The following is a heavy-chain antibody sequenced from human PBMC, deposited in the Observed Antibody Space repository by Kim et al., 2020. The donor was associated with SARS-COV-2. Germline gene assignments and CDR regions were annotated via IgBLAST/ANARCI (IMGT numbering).Heavy chain of an antibody. CDR2: K. J-gene: IGHJ4*02. V-gene: IGHV3-30*02. CDR3: AKDGGVNLLDY. D-gene: IGHD3-16*01. Sequence: KYYADSVKGRFTISRDNSKNTLYLQMNSLRAEDTAVYYCAKDGGVNLLDYWGQGTLVTVSS.